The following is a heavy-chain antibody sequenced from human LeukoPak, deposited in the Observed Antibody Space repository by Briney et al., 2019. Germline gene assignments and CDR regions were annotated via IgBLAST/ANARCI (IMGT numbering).Heavy chain of an antibody. D-gene: IGHD6-19*01. Sequence: GESLKISCKGSGYTFTRYWIAWVRQMPGKGLEWMAIMNPGDADATYSPSFQGQVTVSVDKSVSTAYLQWSSLRAADTAIYYCERRPTSGQYYFDEWGQGTLVTVPS. CDR3: ERRPTSGQYYFDE. V-gene: IGHV5-51*01. J-gene: IGHJ4*02. CDR2: MNPGDADA. CDR1: GYTFTRYW.